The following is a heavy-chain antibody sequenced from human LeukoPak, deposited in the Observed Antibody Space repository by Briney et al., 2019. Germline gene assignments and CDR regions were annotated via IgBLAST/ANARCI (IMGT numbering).Heavy chain of an antibody. J-gene: IGHJ4*02. CDR1: GFAFSNYW. CDR2: INQDGSEE. V-gene: IGHV3-7*01. Sequence: GGSLRLSCAASGFAFSNYWMTWVRQAPGKGLEWVAHINQDGSEEHYMDSVKARFTISRDNAKNSLSLQMNSLRAEDTAVYYCVRDGGVSGYDLLDYWGQGTLVTVSS. D-gene: IGHD5-12*01. CDR3: VRDGGVSGYDLLDY.